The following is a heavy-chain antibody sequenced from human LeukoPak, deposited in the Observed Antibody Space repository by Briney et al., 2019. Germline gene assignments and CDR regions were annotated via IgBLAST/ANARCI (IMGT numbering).Heavy chain of an antibody. CDR3: ARDADDYGFDY. CDR2: ISSSGSTI. J-gene: IGHJ4*02. V-gene: IGHV3-48*03. Sequence: GGSLRLSCAASGFTFSSYEMNWVRQAPGKGLEWVSYISSSGSTIYYADSVKGRFTISRDNAKNSLYLQMNSLRAEDTAVYYCARDADDYGFDYWGQGTLVTVSS. D-gene: IGHD4-17*01. CDR1: GFTFSSYE.